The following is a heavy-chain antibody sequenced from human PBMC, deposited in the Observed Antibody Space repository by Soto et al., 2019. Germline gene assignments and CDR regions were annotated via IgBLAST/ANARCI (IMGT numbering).Heavy chain of an antibody. CDR2: IKSKTDVGTT. J-gene: IGHJ3*01. CDR3: TTSGYSGYDS. D-gene: IGHD5-12*01. CDR1: GFTFSNAW. V-gene: IGHV3-15*01. Sequence: GGSLRLSCAASGFTFSNAWMSWVRQAPGKGLEWVGRIKSKTDVGTTDYAAPVKGRFTISRDDSKNTLYLQMNSLKTEDTAVYYCTTSGYSGYDSWGQGTMVTVSS.